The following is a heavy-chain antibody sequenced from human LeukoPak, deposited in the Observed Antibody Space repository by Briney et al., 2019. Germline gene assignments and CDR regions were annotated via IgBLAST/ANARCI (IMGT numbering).Heavy chain of an antibody. Sequence: SETLSLTCTVSGGSVSSNNYYWSWIRQPPGRGLEWIGYIYYSGTTRYNPSLRSRVTISVDTSKNQFSLILTSVTAADTAVYYCARATPGFSRAWFSNWFDPWGQGALVTVSS. V-gene: IGHV4-61*01. D-gene: IGHD6-19*01. CDR1: GGSVSSNNYY. CDR2: IYYSGTT. J-gene: IGHJ5*02. CDR3: ARATPGFSRAWFSNWFDP.